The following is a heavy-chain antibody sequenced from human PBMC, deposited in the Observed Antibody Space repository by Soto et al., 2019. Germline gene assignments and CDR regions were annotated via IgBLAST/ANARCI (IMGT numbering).Heavy chain of an antibody. CDR3: SRRAPEGFDP. CDR2: IDYRGTI. CDR1: GGSIATSSYF. Sequence: SETLSLTCTVSGGSIATSSYFWAWIRRPPGKGLEWIGSIDYRGTIYNNPSLKSRVTISVDTSKNHFSLKLDSVTAADTALYYCSRRAPEGFDPWRQGTLGTVSS. J-gene: IGHJ5*02. V-gene: IGHV4-39*02.